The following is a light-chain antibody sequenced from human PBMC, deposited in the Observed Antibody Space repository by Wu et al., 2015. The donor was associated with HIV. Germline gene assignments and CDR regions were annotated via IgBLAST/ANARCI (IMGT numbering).Light chain of an antibody. V-gene: IGKV3-11*01. CDR3: QQRTYWPWT. Sequence: LLIYVCVHQRADLAVPRHGSSGSGSETDFTLTISSLEPEDFAVYYCQQRTYWPWTFGQGTKVEIK. J-gene: IGKJ1*01. CDR2: VCV.